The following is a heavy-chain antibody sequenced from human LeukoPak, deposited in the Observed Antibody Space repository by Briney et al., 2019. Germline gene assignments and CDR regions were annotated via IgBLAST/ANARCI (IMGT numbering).Heavy chain of an antibody. CDR1: GFTFDDYG. CDR3: ARTQTYYYDSSAPLPH. J-gene: IGHJ4*02. V-gene: IGHV3-20*04. CDR2: INWNGGST. D-gene: IGHD3-22*01. Sequence: PGGSLRLSCAASGFTFDDYGMSWVRQAPGKGLEWVSGINWNGGSTGYADSVKGRFTISRDNAKNSLYLQMNSLRAEDTALYYCARTQTYYYDSSAPLPHWGQGTLVTVSS.